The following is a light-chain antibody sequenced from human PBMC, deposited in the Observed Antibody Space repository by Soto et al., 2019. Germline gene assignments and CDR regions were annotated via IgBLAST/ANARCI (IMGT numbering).Light chain of an antibody. V-gene: IGKV3-20*01. CDR3: QQYGSSQT. CDR2: GAS. J-gene: IGKJ2*01. Sequence: EIVLTQSPGTLSLSPGERATLSCRASQSVSSNFLAWYQQKPGQAPRLLIYGASSRATVIPDRFSGSGSGTDFTLTISRLEPEDFAVYYCQQYGSSQTFGQGTKLEIK. CDR1: QSVSSNF.